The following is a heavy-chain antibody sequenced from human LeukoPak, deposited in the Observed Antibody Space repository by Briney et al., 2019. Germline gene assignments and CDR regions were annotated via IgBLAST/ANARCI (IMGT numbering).Heavy chain of an antibody. CDR2: ISYDGSNK. D-gene: IGHD3-22*01. V-gene: IGHV3-30-3*01. CDR1: GFTFSSYA. J-gene: IGHJ4*02. CDR3: AKDSWGLTSPYYYDSSGY. Sequence: GGSLRLSCAASGFTFSSYAMHWVRQAPGKGLEWVAVISYDGSNKYYADSVKGRFTISRDNSKNTLYLQMNSLRAEDTAVYYCAKDSWGLTSPYYYDSSGYWGQGTLVTVSS.